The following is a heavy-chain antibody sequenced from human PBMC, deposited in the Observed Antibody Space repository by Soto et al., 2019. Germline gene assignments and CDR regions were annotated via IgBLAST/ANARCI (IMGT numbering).Heavy chain of an antibody. V-gene: IGHV1-3*04. J-gene: IGHJ4*02. D-gene: IGHD3-16*01. CDR2: IHIAKDNI. CDR1: GYPFTSYV. CDR3: AREDPDGYTRFDY. Sequence: QVQLVQSGAEVKKPGASVKVACKALGYPFTSYVIYWVRQAPGQRLEWMGWIHIAKDNIRYSQKFHGRVTFTKDTSANTTAMCVSNLRLEDTGVDYCAREDPDGYTRFDYWGQGTLVTVSS.